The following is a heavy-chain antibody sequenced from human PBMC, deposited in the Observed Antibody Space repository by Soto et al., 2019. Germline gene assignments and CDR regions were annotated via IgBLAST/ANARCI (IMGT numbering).Heavy chain of an antibody. CDR3: ARGYSYGFFYWCDP. D-gene: IGHD5-18*01. CDR1: GGTFSSYT. J-gene: IGHJ5*02. Sequence: QVQLVQSGAEVKKPGSSVKVSCKASGGTFSSYTISWVRQAPGQGLEWMGRIIPILGIANYAQKFQGRVTITADKYTSQAYMELSSLRSEDTAVYYCARGYSYGFFYWCDPWGEGTLVTVSS. V-gene: IGHV1-69*02. CDR2: IIPILGIA.